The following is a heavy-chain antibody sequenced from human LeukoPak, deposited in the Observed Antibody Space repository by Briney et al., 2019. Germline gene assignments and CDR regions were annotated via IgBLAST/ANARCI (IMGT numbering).Heavy chain of an antibody. J-gene: IGHJ6*02. V-gene: IGHV4-34*01. D-gene: IGHD2-8*01. CDR1: GGSFSGCY. CDR3: ARGAHCTNGVCYYYYYGMDV. CDR2: INHSGST. Sequence: SETLSLTCAVYGGSFSGCYWSWLRQPPGKGLEWIGEINHSGSTNYNPSLKSRVTISVDTSKNRFSLKLSSVTAADTAVYYCARGAHCTNGVCYYYYYGMDVWGQGTTVTVSS.